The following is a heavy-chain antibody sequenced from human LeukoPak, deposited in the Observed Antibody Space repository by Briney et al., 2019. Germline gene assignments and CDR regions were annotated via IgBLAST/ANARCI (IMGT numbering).Heavy chain of an antibody. CDR1: GYTFTGYY. CDR3: ARAVDIVAPFDY. Sequence: GASVKVSCKASGYTFTGYYMHWVRQAPGQGLEWMGWINPNSGGTNYAQKFQGRVTMNRDTSISTAYMELSRLRSDDTAVYYCARAVDIVAPFDYWGQGTLVTVSS. V-gene: IGHV1-2*02. D-gene: IGHD5-12*01. CDR2: INPNSGGT. J-gene: IGHJ4*02.